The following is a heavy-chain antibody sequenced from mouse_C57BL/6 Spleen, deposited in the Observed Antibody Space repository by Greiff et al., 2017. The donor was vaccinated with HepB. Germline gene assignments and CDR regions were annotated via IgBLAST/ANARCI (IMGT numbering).Heavy chain of an antibody. Sequence: EVQLQQSGAELVKPGASVKLSCTASGFNFKDYYMHWVKQRPEQGLEWIGRIDPADGDTKYAPKFQGKATITADTSSNTAYLQLSSLTSEDAAGYYGGREDWDYWGQGTLVTVSA. CDR2: IDPADGDT. V-gene: IGHV14-2*01. D-gene: IGHD4-1*01. CDR3: GREDWDY. J-gene: IGHJ3*01. CDR1: GFNFKDYY.